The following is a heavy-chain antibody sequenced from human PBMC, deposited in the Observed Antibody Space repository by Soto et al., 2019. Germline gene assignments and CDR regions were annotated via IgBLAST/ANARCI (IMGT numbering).Heavy chain of an antibody. CDR1: GRSFSDYY. J-gene: IGHJ4*02. V-gene: IGHV4-34*01. CDR2: INHSGST. Sequence: SETLSLTCVVSGRSFSDYYWSWIRQPPGKGLEWIGEINHSGSTNYNPSLKSRVTISVDTSKNQFSLKLTSVTAADTAVYYCARDKITGLFDYWGQGTLVTVSS. CDR3: ARDKITGLFDY. D-gene: IGHD2-8*02.